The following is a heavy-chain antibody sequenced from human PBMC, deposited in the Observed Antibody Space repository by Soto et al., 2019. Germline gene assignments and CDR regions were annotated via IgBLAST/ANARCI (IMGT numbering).Heavy chain of an antibody. CDR1: GFTFSMYV. D-gene: IGHD1-26*01. CDR2: MAYDGNRK. CDR3: ARVGGSFYGSWDS. J-gene: IGHJ5*01. V-gene: IGHV3-30-3*01. Sequence: QVQLVESGGGVVQPGRSLRLSCAASGFTFSMYVMHWVRQAPGKGLEWGAVMAYDGNRKYYGASVRGRFFVSRDNSKNTLYLQMNSLRPEDTAVYYCARVGGSFYGSWDSWGHGALGTVSS.